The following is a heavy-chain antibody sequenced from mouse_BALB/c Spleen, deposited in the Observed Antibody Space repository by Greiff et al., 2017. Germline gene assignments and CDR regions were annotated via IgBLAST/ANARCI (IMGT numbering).Heavy chain of an antibody. CDR3: ASDGNAMDY. D-gene: IGHD2-1*01. Sequence: EVQLLESGPELVKPGASVKISCTASGYTFTDYNMHWVKQSHGKSLEWIGYIYPYNGGTGYNQKFQSKATLTVDNSSSTAYMELRSLTSADSAVYYCASDGNAMDYWGQGTSVT. J-gene: IGHJ4*01. CDR2: IYPYNGGT. CDR1: GYTFTDYN. V-gene: IGHV1S29*02.